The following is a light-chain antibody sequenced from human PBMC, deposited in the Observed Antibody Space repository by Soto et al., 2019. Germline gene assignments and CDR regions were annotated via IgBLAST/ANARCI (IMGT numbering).Light chain of an antibody. J-gene: IGLJ3*02. V-gene: IGLV2-11*01. Sequence: QSALTQPASVSGSPGQSITISCTGTSSDVGGHNYVSWYQQHPGTAPKLVIYDVSKRPSGVPDRFSGSKSGNTASLTVSGLQAEDEADYSCCSYAGTYTQWVFGGGTKLTVL. CDR1: SSDVGGHNY. CDR3: CSYAGTYTQWV. CDR2: DVS.